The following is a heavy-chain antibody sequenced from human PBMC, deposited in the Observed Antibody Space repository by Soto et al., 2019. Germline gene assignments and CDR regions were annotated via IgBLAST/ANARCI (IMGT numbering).Heavy chain of an antibody. CDR2: ISGSGGST. Sequence: PGGSLGVSCAASGFTFSSYAMSWVRQAPGKGLEWVSAISGSGGSTYYADSVKGRFTISRDNSKNTLYLQMNSLRAEDTAVYYCAKDRRGMDTPMGNDYWGQGTLVTVSS. V-gene: IGHV3-23*01. J-gene: IGHJ4*02. CDR1: GFTFSSYA. CDR3: AKDRRGMDTPMGNDY. D-gene: IGHD5-18*01.